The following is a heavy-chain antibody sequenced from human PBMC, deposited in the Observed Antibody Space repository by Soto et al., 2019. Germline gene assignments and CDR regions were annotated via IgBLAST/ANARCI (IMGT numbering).Heavy chain of an antibody. V-gene: IGHV4-30-2*06. J-gene: IGHJ5*02. Sequence: SETLSLTCSVSGVAMTYGGYSWSWIRQSPEKGLEWLGYIGHLETTYYNPSFKSRLSLSIDRTRNQFSLKLSSVTAADTAVYYCARDRFSGLQLLAGEKEMGNWFDPWGQGTLVTVSS. CDR1: GVAMTYGGYS. CDR3: ARDRFSGLQLLAGEKEMGNWFDP. D-gene: IGHD2-2*01. CDR2: IGHLETT.